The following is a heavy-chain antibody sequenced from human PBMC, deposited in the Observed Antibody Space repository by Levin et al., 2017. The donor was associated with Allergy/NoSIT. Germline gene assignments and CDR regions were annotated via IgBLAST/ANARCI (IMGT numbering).Heavy chain of an antibody. D-gene: IGHD6-6*01. V-gene: IGHV4-59*08. CDR1: GGSISSYY. Sequence: ESLKISCTVSGGSISSYYWSWIRQPPGKGLEWIGYIYYSGSTNYNPSLKSRVTISVDTSKNQFSLKLSSVTAADTAVYYCASQERYSSSEWFDPWGQGTLVTVSS. J-gene: IGHJ5*02. CDR2: IYYSGST. CDR3: ASQERYSSSEWFDP.